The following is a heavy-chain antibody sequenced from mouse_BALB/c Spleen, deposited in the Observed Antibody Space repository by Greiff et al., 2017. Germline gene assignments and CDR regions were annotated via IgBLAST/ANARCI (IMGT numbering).Heavy chain of an antibody. CDR3: ARGGEDAMDY. CDR2: ISSGGST. D-gene: IGHD2-13*01. J-gene: IGHJ4*01. Sequence: EVMLVESGGGLVKPGGSLKLSCAASGFTFSSYAMSWVRQTPEKRLEWVASISSGGSTYYPDSVKGRFTISRDNARNILYLQMSSLRSEDTAMYYCARGGEDAMDYWGQGTSVTVSS. CDR1: GFTFSSYA. V-gene: IGHV5-6-5*01.